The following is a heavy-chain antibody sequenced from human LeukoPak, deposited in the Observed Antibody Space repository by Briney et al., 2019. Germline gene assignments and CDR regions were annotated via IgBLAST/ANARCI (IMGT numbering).Heavy chain of an antibody. Sequence: GGSLRLSCAASGFTVSTNYMNWVRQAPGKGLEWVSVVYYGGSTYYADSVKGRFTISRDNSKNTLYLQMNSLRAEDTAVYYCASPGYCSGSICYSGYFQHWGQGTLVTVSS. CDR3: ASPGYCSGSICYSGYFQH. CDR2: VYYGGST. V-gene: IGHV3-53*01. D-gene: IGHD2-15*01. J-gene: IGHJ1*01. CDR1: GFTVSTNY.